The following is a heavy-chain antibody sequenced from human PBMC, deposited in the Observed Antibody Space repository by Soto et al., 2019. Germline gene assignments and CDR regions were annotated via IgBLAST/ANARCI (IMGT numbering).Heavy chain of an antibody. D-gene: IGHD3-10*01. CDR2: IYYSGST. CDR1: GCSISSYY. V-gene: IGHV4-59*01. Sequence: XXTLSLTCTVSGCSISSYYWRWIPQPPGKGLEWIGYIYYSGSTNYNPSLKSRVTISVDTSKNQFSLKLSSVTAADTAVYYCARELFGRSVWFDPWGQGTLVTVS. CDR3: ARELFGRSVWFDP. J-gene: IGHJ5*02.